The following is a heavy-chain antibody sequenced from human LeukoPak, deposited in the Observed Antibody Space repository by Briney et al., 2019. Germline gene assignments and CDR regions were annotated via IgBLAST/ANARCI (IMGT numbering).Heavy chain of an antibody. CDR1: GGSISSSSYY. J-gene: IGHJ6*03. V-gene: IGHV4-39*07. Sequence: PSETLSLTCTVSGGSISSSSYYWGWMPQPPGKGREWIGCIYYSGSTYYNQSLKSRITISLDTSKPQSSLKLRSVPAPDTAVYYSARSLQPFGYYYHMHLWGKGTTVTVSS. D-gene: IGHD3-16*01. CDR3: ARSLQPFGYYYHMHL. CDR2: IYYSGST.